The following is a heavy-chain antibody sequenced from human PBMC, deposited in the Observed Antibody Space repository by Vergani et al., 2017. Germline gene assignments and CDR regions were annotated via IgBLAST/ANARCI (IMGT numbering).Heavy chain of an antibody. D-gene: IGHD6-19*01. J-gene: IGHJ6*02. Sequence: EVQLVESGGGLVQPGGSLRLSCAASGFTFSSYWMHWVRQAPGKGLVWVSRINSDGSSTSYADSVKGRFTISRDNAKNTLYLQMNSLRAEDTAVYYCARDKSSGWYLEDYGMDVWGQGTTVTVSS. CDR3: ARDKSSGWYLEDYGMDV. V-gene: IGHV3-74*01. CDR2: INSDGSST. CDR1: GFTFSSYW.